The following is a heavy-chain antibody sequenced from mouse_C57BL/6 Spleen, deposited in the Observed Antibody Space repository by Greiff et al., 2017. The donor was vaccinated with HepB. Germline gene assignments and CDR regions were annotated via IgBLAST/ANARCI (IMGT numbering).Heavy chain of an antibody. J-gene: IGHJ2*01. CDR3: ARGDGSSFFDY. CDR1: GFTFSDYG. CDR2: ISSGSSTN. Sequence: EVQRVESGGGLVKPGGSLKLSCAASGFTFSDYGMHWVRQAPEKGLEWVAYISSGSSTNYYADTVKGRYTISRDNAQNTLFLQMTSLRAEDTAMYYCARGDGSSFFDYWGQGTTLTVSS. V-gene: IGHV5-17*01. D-gene: IGHD1-1*01.